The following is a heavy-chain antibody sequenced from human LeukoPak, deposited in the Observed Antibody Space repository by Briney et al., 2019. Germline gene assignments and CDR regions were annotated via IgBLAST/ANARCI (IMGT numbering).Heavy chain of an antibody. CDR2: INPNSGGT. D-gene: IGHD5-24*01. V-gene: IGHV1-2*02. CDR3: ASLVGYNSVDYYFDY. J-gene: IGHJ4*02. CDR1: GYTFTGYY. Sequence: GASVTVSCTASGYTFTGYYMHWVRQAPGQGLEWMGWINPNSGGTNYAQKFQGRVTMTRDTSISTAYMELSRLRSDDTAVYYCASLVGYNSVDYYFDYWGQGTLVTVSS.